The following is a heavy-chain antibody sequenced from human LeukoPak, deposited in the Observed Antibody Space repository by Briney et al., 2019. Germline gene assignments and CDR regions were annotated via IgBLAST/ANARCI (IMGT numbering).Heavy chain of an antibody. Sequence: PGGSLRLSCAASGFTFSSYSMDWVRQAPGKGLEWVSAISGSGGSTYYADSVKGRFTISRDNSKNTLYLQMNSLRAEDTALYYCAKEISSSWYDCFDYWGQGTLVTVSS. CDR1: GFTFSSYS. CDR3: AKEISSSWYDCFDY. D-gene: IGHD6-13*01. V-gene: IGHV3-23*01. J-gene: IGHJ4*02. CDR2: ISGSGGST.